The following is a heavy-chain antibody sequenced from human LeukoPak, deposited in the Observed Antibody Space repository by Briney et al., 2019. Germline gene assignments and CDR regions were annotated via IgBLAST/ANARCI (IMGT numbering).Heavy chain of an antibody. CDR1: GFTFSSYA. D-gene: IGHD5-24*01. CDR3: ARDQFPGRWLQGGFDF. V-gene: IGHV3-64*01. J-gene: IGHJ4*02. CDR2: ISSNGGTT. Sequence: PGGSLRLSCEASGFTFSSYAMHWVRQAPGKGLEYVSAISSNGGTTYHANSVKGRFTISRDNSKNTLHLQMGSLRAEDMAVYYCARDQFPGRWLQGGFDFWGQGTLVTVSS.